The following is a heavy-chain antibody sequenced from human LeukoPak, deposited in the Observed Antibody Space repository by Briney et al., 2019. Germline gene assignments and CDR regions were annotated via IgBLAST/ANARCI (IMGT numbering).Heavy chain of an antibody. CDR1: GGSISSYY. V-gene: IGHV4-59*08. CDR2: IYYSGST. Sequence: SETLSLTCTVSGGSISSYYWSWIRQPPGKGLEWIGYIYYSGSTNYNPSLKSRVTISVDTSKNQFSLKLSSVTAADTAVYYCARHANDYVWGSYRSPFDYWGQGTLVTVSS. D-gene: IGHD3-16*02. CDR3: ARHANDYVWGSYRSPFDY. J-gene: IGHJ4*02.